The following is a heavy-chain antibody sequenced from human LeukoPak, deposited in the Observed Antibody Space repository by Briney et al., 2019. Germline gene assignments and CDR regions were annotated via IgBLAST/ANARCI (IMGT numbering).Heavy chain of an antibody. CDR2: IKRDGSQK. D-gene: IGHD1-1*01. V-gene: IGHV3-7*01. CDR1: GFSFSSNW. Sequence: GGSLRLSCAAPGFSFSSNWMGWVRQAPGKGLEWVAHIKRDGSQKYYLDSVKGRFTISRDNAKNSLYLQMNSLRVEDTAVYYCARLGLEVGGPNWFDPWGQGTLVAVSS. J-gene: IGHJ5*02. CDR3: ARLGLEVGGPNWFDP.